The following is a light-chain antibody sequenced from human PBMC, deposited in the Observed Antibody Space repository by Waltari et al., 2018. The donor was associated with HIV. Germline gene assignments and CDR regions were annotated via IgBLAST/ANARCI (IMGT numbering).Light chain of an antibody. Sequence: DIQMTQSPSSLSPSVGDRVTITCRASQSISSYLNWYQQKPGKASKLLIYAASSLQSGVPSRFSGRGSGTDFTLTISSLQPEDFATYYCQQSYSTPPTFGQGTRLEIK. CDR1: QSISSY. CDR2: AAS. V-gene: IGKV1-39*01. J-gene: IGKJ5*01. CDR3: QQSYSTPPT.